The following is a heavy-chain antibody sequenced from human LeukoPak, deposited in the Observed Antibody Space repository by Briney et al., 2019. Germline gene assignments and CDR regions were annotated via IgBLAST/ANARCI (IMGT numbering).Heavy chain of an antibody. CDR2: INPNSGGT. CDR1: GYTFTGYY. D-gene: IGHD4-17*01. J-gene: IGHJ4*02. V-gene: IGHV1-2*02. Sequence: GASMKVSCKASGYTFTGYYMHWVRQAPGQGLEWMGWINPNSGGTNYAQKFQGRVTMTRDTSISTAYMELSRLRSDDTAVYYCARVGVYGDYVTIFDYWGQGTLVTVSS. CDR3: ARVGVYGDYVTIFDY.